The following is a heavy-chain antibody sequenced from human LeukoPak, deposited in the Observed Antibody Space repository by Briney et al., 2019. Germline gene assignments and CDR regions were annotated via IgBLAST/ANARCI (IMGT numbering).Heavy chain of an antibody. Sequence: TGRSLRLSCAASGFTFSSYAMHWVRQAPGKGLEWVAVISYDGSNKYYADSVKGRFTISRDNSKNTLYLQMSSLRAEDTAVYYCARDTISIVLIEDWGQGTLVTVSS. CDR2: ISYDGSNK. CDR1: GFTFSSYA. CDR3: ARDTISIVLIED. D-gene: IGHD2-8*01. V-gene: IGHV3-30-3*01. J-gene: IGHJ4*02.